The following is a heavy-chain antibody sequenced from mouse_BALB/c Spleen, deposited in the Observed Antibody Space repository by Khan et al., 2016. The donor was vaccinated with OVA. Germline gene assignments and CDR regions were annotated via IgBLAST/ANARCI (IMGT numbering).Heavy chain of an antibody. CDR3: ANHGSSSAWLTY. J-gene: IGHJ3*01. Sequence: VQLQQSGAELAKPGASVKMSCKASGYTFTSYWMHWVKQRPGQGLEWIGYINHSTGYTEYNQRFKDKATLTADKSSSTAYMQLSSLTSEESAVYYCANHGSSSAWLTYWGQGTLVTVSA. V-gene: IGHV1-7*01. CDR1: GYTFTSYW. D-gene: IGHD1-1*01. CDR2: INHSTGYT.